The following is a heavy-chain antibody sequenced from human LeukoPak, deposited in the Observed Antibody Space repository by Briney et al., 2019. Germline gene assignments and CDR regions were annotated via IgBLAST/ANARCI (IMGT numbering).Heavy chain of an antibody. CDR3: AGAGYYDSSGLPLHAFDI. CDR2: IYYSGST. J-gene: IGHJ3*02. CDR1: GGAISGYY. V-gene: IGHV4-59*01. D-gene: IGHD3-22*01. Sequence: SETLSLTCTVSGGAISGYYWSWIRQPPGKGLEWIGYIYYSGSTNYNPSLRSRVTISVDTSKNQFSLKLRSVTAADTAVYYCAGAGYYDSSGLPLHAFDIWGQGTMVTVSS.